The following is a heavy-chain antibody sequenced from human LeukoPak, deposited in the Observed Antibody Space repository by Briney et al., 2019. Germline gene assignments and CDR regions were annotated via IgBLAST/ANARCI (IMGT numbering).Heavy chain of an antibody. CDR1: GDSTNTYF. Sequence: SETLSLTCTMSGDSTNTYFWSWIRQPPGKGLEWIGYIYYTGTTNYNPSLKSRVTISVDTSKNQFSLRLSSVTAADTAVYYCATQWERLHPFDYWGQGTLVTVSS. J-gene: IGHJ4*02. CDR3: ATQWERLHPFDY. D-gene: IGHD1-26*01. CDR2: IYYTGTT. V-gene: IGHV4-59*01.